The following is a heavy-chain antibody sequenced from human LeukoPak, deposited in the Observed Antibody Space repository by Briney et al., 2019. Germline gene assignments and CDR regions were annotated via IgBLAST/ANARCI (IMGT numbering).Heavy chain of an antibody. CDR2: IRSKVNSYAT. D-gene: IGHD3-22*01. CDR3: TRYDSSGQGDY. Sequence: GGSLRLSCAASGFTFSGSAMHWVRQASGKGLEWVGRIRSKVNSYATAYAASVKGRFTISRDDSKNTAYLQMNSLKTEDTAVYYCTRYDSSGQGDYWGQGTLVSVSS. J-gene: IGHJ4*02. CDR1: GFTFSGSA. V-gene: IGHV3-73*01.